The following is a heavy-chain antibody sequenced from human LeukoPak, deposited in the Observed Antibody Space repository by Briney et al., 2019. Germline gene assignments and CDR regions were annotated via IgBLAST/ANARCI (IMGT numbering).Heavy chain of an antibody. CDR1: GFTFSSYS. CDR3: ARDEVTLFGVVPNWFDP. Sequence: GGSLRLSCAASGFTFSSYSMNWVRQAPGKGLEWVSSISSSSSYIYYADSVKGRFTISRDNAKNSLYLQMNSLRAEDTAVYYCARDEVTLFGVVPNWFDPWGQGTLVTVSS. D-gene: IGHD3-3*01. J-gene: IGHJ5*02. CDR2: ISSSSSYI. V-gene: IGHV3-21*01.